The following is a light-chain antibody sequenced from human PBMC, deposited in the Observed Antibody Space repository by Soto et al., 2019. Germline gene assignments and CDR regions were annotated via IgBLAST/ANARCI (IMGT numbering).Light chain of an antibody. Sequence: DIQMTQSSSTLAGSVGGRVTITCRSSQTNSTWLARYQHKPSKATKLMIYKASTLKSGVPSTFSGSRSATEFPLTISSLQPDDFANYSRQHYNSYSEAFGQGTKVDIK. CDR3: QHYNSYSEA. J-gene: IGKJ1*01. CDR2: KAS. CDR1: QTNSTW. V-gene: IGKV1-5*03.